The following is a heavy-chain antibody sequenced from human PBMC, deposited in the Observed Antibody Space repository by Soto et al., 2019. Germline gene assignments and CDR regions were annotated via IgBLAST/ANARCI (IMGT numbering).Heavy chain of an antibody. Sequence: SEILSLTCTVAGGSIINSGYCWGWIRRPPGKGLEWIGTIYYSGITYYNPSLKSRVTISVDTSKNQFSLKLASVTAADTAVYYCARRETLTFDLWGQGTLVTVSS. V-gene: IGHV4-39*01. CDR1: GGSIINSGYC. D-gene: IGHD7-27*01. J-gene: IGHJ5*02. CDR2: IYYSGIT. CDR3: ARRETLTFDL.